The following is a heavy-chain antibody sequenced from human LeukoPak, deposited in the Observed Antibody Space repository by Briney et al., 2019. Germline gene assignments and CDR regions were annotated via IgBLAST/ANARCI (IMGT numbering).Heavy chain of an antibody. CDR2: ISYSGST. J-gene: IGHJ6*02. CDR3: ARLELGTSGNSYYYGLDV. D-gene: IGHD3-10*01. V-gene: IGHV4-30-4*01. CDR1: GGSINSSDHY. Sequence: PSETLSLTCTVSGGSINSSDHYWSWIRQPPGKGLEWIGYISYSGSTYYNPSLKSRIAISVDTSKSQFSLKLSSVTAADTAVYYCARLELGTSGNSYYYGLDVWGQGTTVTVSS.